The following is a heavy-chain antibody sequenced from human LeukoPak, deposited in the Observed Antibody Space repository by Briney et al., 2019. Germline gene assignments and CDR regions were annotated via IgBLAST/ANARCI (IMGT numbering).Heavy chain of an antibody. D-gene: IGHD6-6*01. CDR1: GFTFSSYG. Sequence: PGGSLRLSCATSGFTFSSYGMSWVRQAPGKGLEWVSSISGGGSYIYYADPVKDRFTISRDNAENSLYLQMNSLRVEDTAVYYCARGRGYSSSSTDMDVWGRGTTVIVSS. CDR3: ARGRGYSSSSTDMDV. CDR2: ISGGGSYI. J-gene: IGHJ6*02. V-gene: IGHV3-21*01.